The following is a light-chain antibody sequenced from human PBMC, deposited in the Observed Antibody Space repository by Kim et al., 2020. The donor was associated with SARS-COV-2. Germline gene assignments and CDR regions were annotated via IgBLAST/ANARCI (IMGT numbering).Light chain of an antibody. CDR2: QDS. CDR1: KLGDKY. CDR3: EAWDSRTYV. Sequence: SYELTQPPSVSVSPGQTSSITCSGDKLGDKYACWYQQKPGQSPVLVIYQDSKRPSGIPERFSGSNSGNTATLTISGTQAMDEADYYCEAWDSRTYVFGTGNK. J-gene: IGLJ1*01. V-gene: IGLV3-1*01.